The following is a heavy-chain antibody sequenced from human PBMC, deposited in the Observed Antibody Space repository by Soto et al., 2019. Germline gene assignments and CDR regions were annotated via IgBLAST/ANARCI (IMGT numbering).Heavy chain of an antibody. Sequence: PSETLSLTCTVSGGSLRGYSWSWIRQSPGKGLEWIGYVYSGGGTNYSPSFMGRVTISIDTSKNQFSLKLTSATAADTAVYYCSRDVDFGEEDVWGQGTTVTVSS. V-gene: IGHV4-59*01. J-gene: IGHJ6*02. CDR2: VYSGGGT. CDR3: SRDVDFGEEDV. D-gene: IGHD4-17*01. CDR1: GGSLRGYS.